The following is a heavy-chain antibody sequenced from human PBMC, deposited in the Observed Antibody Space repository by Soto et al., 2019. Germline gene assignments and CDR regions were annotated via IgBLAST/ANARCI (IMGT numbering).Heavy chain of an antibody. CDR3: AIKYHYDSSGHQHLDY. CDR1: GGSCIGYY. D-gene: IGHD3-22*01. CDR2: IYYSGST. J-gene: IGHJ4*02. V-gene: IGHV4-39*02. Sequence: SETLSLTCAVYGGSCIGYYCSWTLQPPGKGLEWIGSIYYSGSTYYNPSLKSRVTISVDTSKDVFSLKMHYVTAADTAVYYCAIKYHYDSSGHQHLDYWGQGILVTVSS.